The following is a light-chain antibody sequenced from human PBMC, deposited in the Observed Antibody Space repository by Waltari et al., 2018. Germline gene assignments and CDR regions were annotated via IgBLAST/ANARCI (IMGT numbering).Light chain of an antibody. CDR3: QQFDNLPLT. Sequence: DIPMTQFPSSLSASVGDRVTITCQATQDISNYLNWYQQKPGQAPKLLIYDATSLQTGVPSRFSGSGSGTDFTFTISSLQPEDIATYYCQQFDNLPLTFGGGTKVEIK. J-gene: IGKJ4*01. CDR2: DAT. V-gene: IGKV1-33*01. CDR1: QDISNY.